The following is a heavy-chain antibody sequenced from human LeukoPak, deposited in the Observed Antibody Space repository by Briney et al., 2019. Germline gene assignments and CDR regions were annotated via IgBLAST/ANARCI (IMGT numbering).Heavy chain of an antibody. J-gene: IGHJ4*02. CDR1: GYTFTSYG. D-gene: IGHD3-10*01. CDR2: ISAYNGNT. Sequence: ASVKVSCKASGYTFTSYGISWVRQAPGQGLEWMGWISAYNGNTNYAQKLQGRVTMTTDTPTSTAYMELRSLRSDDTAVYYCARDRSMVRGVIIMGYWGQGTLVTVSS. V-gene: IGHV1-18*01. CDR3: ARDRSMVRGVIIMGY.